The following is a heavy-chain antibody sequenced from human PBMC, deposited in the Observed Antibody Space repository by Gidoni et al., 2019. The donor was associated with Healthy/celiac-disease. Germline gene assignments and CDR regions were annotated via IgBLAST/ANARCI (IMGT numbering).Heavy chain of an antibody. Sequence: QVQLEQSGAEVKKPGASVKVSCKASGYTFTSYGTSWVRQAHGQGLEWMGWIGPYNGNTNYAQKLQGRVTMTTDTSTSTAYMELRSLRSDDTAVYYCASRAYYYGSGSSTGAFDIWGQGTMVTVSS. V-gene: IGHV1-18*01. CDR3: ASRAYYYGSGSSTGAFDI. D-gene: IGHD3-10*01. CDR1: GYTFTSYG. J-gene: IGHJ3*02. CDR2: IGPYNGNT.